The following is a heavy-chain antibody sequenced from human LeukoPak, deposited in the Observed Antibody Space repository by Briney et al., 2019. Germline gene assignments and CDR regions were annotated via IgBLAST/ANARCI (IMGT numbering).Heavy chain of an antibody. J-gene: IGHJ4*02. CDR1: GFTFSSYG. D-gene: IGHD3-22*01. CDR3: AADSSGYCRYFDY. Sequence: PGRSLRLSCAASGFTFSSYGMHWVRQAPGKGLEWVAVIWYDGSNKYYADSVKGRFTISRDNSKNTLYLQMNSLRDEDTAVYYCAADSSGYCRYFDYWGQGTLVTVSS. V-gene: IGHV3-33*01. CDR2: IWYDGSNK.